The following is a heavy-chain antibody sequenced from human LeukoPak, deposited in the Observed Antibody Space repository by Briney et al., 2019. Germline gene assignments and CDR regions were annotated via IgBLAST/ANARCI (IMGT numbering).Heavy chain of an antibody. CDR3: ARGSRPKLAVAGSLDY. D-gene: IGHD6-19*01. Sequence: PGGSLRLSCAASGFTFSSYAMHWVRQAPGKGLEYVSAISSNGGSTYYANSVKGRFTISRDNSKNTLYLQMGSLRAEDMAVYYCARGSRPKLAVAGSLDYWGQGTLVTVSS. V-gene: IGHV3-64*01. CDR2: ISSNGGST. J-gene: IGHJ4*02. CDR1: GFTFSSYA.